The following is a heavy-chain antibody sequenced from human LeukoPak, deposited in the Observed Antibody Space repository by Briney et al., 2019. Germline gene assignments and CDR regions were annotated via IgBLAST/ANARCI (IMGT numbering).Heavy chain of an antibody. CDR2: ISGSGGST. V-gene: IGHV3-23*01. CDR3: AKVGVTGWYFDY. D-gene: IGHD1-26*01. Sequence: PGGSLRLSCAASGFTFSTYAMSWVRQAPGKGLEWVSGISGSGGSTYYADSLKGRFTISRDNSKNTLYLQANSLRAEDTAVYYCAKVGVTGWYFDYWGQGALVTVSS. CDR1: GFTFSTYA. J-gene: IGHJ4*02.